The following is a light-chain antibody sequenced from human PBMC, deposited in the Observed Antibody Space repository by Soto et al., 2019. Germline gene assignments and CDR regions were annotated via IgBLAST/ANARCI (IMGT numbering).Light chain of an antibody. CDR3: KTWAPAIGV. CDR1: SGHRTYA. Sequence: QLVLTQSPSASASLGASVKLTCTLSSGHRTYAIAWHQQQPEKGPRYLMKLNSDGSHSKGDGIPDRFSGSSFGAERYLTIPPPRYGDEAHFSCKTWAPAIGVLGGGPKLP. V-gene: IGLV4-69*01. CDR2: LNSDGSH. J-gene: IGLJ3*02.